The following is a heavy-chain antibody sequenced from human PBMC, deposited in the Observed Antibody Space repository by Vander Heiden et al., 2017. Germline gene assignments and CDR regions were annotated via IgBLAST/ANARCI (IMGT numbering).Heavy chain of an antibody. Sequence: EVQLVESGGGLVKPGGSLRLSCAAAGITFGNAWMSWVRQAPGKGLEWVGRIKSKTDGGTTDYAAPVKGRFTISRDDSKNTLYLQMNSLKTEDTAVYYCTTDQTNYGSGSHWGQGTLVTVSS. CDR3: TTDQTNYGSGSH. V-gene: IGHV3-15*01. CDR2: IKSKTDGGTT. J-gene: IGHJ4*02. D-gene: IGHD3-10*01. CDR1: GITFGNAW.